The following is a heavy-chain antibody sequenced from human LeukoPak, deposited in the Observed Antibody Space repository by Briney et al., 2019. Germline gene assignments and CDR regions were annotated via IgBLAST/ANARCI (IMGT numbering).Heavy chain of an antibody. D-gene: IGHD2-2*01. V-gene: IGHV1-69*05. Sequence: GASVKVSCKASGGTFSSYAISWVRQAPGQGLEWMGGIIPIFGTVNYAQKFQGRVTITTDESTSTAYMELSSLRSEDTAVYYCARGRYQLLLGYYYYYYMDVWGKGTTVTVSS. CDR3: ARGRYQLLLGYYYYYYMDV. CDR2: IIPIFGTV. CDR1: GGTFSSYA. J-gene: IGHJ6*03.